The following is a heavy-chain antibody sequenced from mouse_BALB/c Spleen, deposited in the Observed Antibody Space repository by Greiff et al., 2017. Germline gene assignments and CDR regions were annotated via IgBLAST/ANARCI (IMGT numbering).Heavy chain of an antibody. CDR3: ARDYGSSWFAY. CDR1: GFTFSSYA. CDR2: ISSGGSYT. D-gene: IGHD1-1*01. Sequence: EVHLVESGGGLVKPGGSLKLSCAASGFTFSSYAMSWVRQSPEKRLEWVAEISSGGSYTYYPDTVTGRFTISRDNAKNTLYLEMSSLRSEDTAMYYCARDYGSSWFAYWGQGTLVTVSA. J-gene: IGHJ3*01. V-gene: IGHV5-9-4*01.